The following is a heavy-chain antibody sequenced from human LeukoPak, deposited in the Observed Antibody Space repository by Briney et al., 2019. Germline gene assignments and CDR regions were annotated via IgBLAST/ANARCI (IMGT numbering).Heavy chain of an antibody. V-gene: IGHV3-30*02. CDR1: GFTFSNYG. CDR2: TRYDGNNK. CDR3: ARRMSYYDSSATDY. J-gene: IGHJ4*02. D-gene: IGHD3-22*01. Sequence: GGSLRLSCAASGFTFSNYGMHWVRQAPGKGLGWVTFTRYDGNNKYYADSVKGRFTISRDNSKNTLYLQMSMLRPEDTAVYYCARRMSYYDSSATDYWGQGTLVTVSS.